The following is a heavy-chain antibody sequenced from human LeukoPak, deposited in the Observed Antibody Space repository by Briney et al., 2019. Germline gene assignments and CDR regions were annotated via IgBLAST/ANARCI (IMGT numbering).Heavy chain of an antibody. V-gene: IGHV4-4*07. CDR3: ARIVVVPAAIWGGWFDP. D-gene: IGHD2-2*02. CDR2: IYTSGST. J-gene: IGHJ5*02. CDR1: GGSISSYY. Sequence: SETLSLTCTVSGGSISSYYWSWIRQPAGKGLEWIGRIYTSGSTNYNPSLKSRVTMSVDTSKNQFSLKLSSVTAADTAVYYCARIVVVPAAIWGGWFDPWGQGTLVTVSS.